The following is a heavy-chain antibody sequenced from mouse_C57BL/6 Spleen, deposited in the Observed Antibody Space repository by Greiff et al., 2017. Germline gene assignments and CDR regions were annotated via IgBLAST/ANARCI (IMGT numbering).Heavy chain of an antibody. CDR3: TTEEVTTVSSSKAWFAY. CDR1: GFNIKDYY. V-gene: IGHV14-1*01. J-gene: IGHJ3*01. D-gene: IGHD1-1*01. Sequence: EVKLQESGAELVRPGASVKLSCTASGFNIKDYYMHWVKQRPEQGLEWIGRIDPEDGDTEYAPKFQGKATMTADTSSNTAYLQLSSLTSEDTAVYYCTTEEVTTVSSSKAWFAYWGQGTLVTVSA. CDR2: IDPEDGDT.